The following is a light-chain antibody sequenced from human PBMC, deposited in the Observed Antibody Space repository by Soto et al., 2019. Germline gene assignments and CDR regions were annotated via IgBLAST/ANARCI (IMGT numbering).Light chain of an antibody. J-gene: IGLJ3*02. Sequence: QSVLTQPPSASGSPGQSVTISCTGTSSDVGDYNYVSWYQQHPGKAPKLMVYEVRKRPSGVPDRFSGSKSGNTASLTVSGLQAEDEADYYCQSFDSSVSGSGVFGGGTELTVL. CDR1: SSDVGDYNY. V-gene: IGLV2-8*01. CDR2: EVR. CDR3: QSFDSSVSGSGV.